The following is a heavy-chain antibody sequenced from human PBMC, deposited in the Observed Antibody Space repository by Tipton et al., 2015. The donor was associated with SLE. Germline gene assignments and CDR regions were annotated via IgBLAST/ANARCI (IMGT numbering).Heavy chain of an antibody. Sequence: TLSLTCTVSGGSISSTTYYWGWIRQPPGKGLEWIGNIYYVGSTFYNPSLKSRVTMSVDTSKNQFSLKLTSVTAADTAIYYCARGLVTWRGAIVGVDVWGQGTTVNVSS. CDR2: IYYVGST. CDR1: GGSISSTTYY. CDR3: ARGLVTWRGAIVGVDV. D-gene: IGHD2-21*02. V-gene: IGHV4-39*07. J-gene: IGHJ6*02.